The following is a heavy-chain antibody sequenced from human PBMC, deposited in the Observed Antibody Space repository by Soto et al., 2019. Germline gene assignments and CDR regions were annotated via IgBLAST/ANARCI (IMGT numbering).Heavy chain of an antibody. CDR2: ISGSGDIT. D-gene: IGHD3-10*01. CDR1: GFTFSSYA. V-gene: IGHV3-23*01. CDR3: ARGAYGSGSYHFHY. Sequence: GGSLRLSCAASGFTFSSYAMSWVRQAPGKGLEWVSAISGSGDITYYADSVKGRFTIARDNSKNTPYLQMNSLRAEDTAVYYCARGAYGSGSYHFHYWGQGTLVTVSS. J-gene: IGHJ4*02.